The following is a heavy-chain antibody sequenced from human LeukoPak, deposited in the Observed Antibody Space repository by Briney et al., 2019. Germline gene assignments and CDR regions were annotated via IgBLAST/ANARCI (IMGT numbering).Heavy chain of an antibody. V-gene: IGHV3-23*01. Sequence: PGGSLRLSCAASGFTFSSYAMSWVRQAPGKGLEWVSAISGSGGSTYYADSVKGRFTISRDNSKNTLYLQMISLRAEDTALYYCARDRVPGTSPKIDYWGQGTLVTVSS. J-gene: IGHJ4*02. CDR1: GFTFSSYA. CDR3: ARDRVPGTSPKIDY. CDR2: ISGSGGST. D-gene: IGHD1-7*01.